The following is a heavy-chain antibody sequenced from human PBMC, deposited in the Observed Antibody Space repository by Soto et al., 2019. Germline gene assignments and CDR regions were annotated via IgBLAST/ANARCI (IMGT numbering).Heavy chain of an antibody. CDR2: IYYSGST. CDR3: ARPVSYDFWSGYYY. Sequence: PSETLSLTCTVSGGSISSSSYYWGWIRQPPGKGLEWIGSIYYSGSTYYNPSPKSRVTISVDTSKNQFSLKLSSVTAADTAVYYCARPVSYDFWSGYYYWGQGTLVTVSS. D-gene: IGHD3-3*01. CDR1: GGSISSSSYY. V-gene: IGHV4-39*01. J-gene: IGHJ4*02.